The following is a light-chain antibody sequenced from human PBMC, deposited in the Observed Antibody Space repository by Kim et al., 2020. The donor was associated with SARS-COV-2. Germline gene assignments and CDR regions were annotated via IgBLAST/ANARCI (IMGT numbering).Light chain of an antibody. V-gene: IGLV3-1*01. J-gene: IGLJ2*01. CDR2: EDD. CDR1: KLGSKY. CDR3: QAWDSTTVD. Sequence: SYELTQPPSVSVSLGQTASITCSGDKLGSKYVCWYQQRPGQSPLLVIYEDDKRPSGIPERFSGSNSGGTATLTISGTQSLDEADYYCQAWDSTTVDFGGG.